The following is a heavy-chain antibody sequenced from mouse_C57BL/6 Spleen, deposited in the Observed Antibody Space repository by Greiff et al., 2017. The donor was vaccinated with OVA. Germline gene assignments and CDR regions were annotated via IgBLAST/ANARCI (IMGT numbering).Heavy chain of an antibody. CDR1: GFTFSDYY. J-gene: IGHJ2*01. Sequence: EVMLVESEGGLVQPGSSMKLSCTASGFTFSDYYMAWVRQVPEKGLEWVANINYDGSSTYYLDSLKSRFIISRDNAKNILYLQMSSLKSEDTATYYCARVGDATDYFDYWGQGTTLTVSS. D-gene: IGHD6-1*01. V-gene: IGHV5-16*01. CDR3: ARVGDATDYFDY. CDR2: INYDGSST.